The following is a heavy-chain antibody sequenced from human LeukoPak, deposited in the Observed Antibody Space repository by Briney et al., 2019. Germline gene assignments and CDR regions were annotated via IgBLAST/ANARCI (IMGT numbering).Heavy chain of an antibody. CDR2: ISSSSSTI. CDR3: ARSHQRVGIEDY. D-gene: IGHD1-26*01. J-gene: IGHJ4*02. CDR1: GFTFNSFG. V-gene: IGHV3-48*04. Sequence: GGSLRLSCAASGFTFNSFGMSWVRQAPGKGLEWLSYISSSSSTIYYADSVRGRFTISRDNAKNSLYLQIDSLRADDTAVYYCARSHQRVGIEDYWGQGTLVTVSS.